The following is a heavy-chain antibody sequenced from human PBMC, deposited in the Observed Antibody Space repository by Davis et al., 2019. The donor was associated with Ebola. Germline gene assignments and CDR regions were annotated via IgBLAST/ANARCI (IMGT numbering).Heavy chain of an antibody. V-gene: IGHV4-34*01. CDR1: SGHLSGYY. J-gene: IGHJ3*01. Sequence: MPSETLSLTCVVSSGHLSGYYWSWIRPAPGKGLEWIGEINHSGNTNHNPSLKSRVTISVETSQQISLKLTSVTAVDTAVYYCARGGGSDFWSGFEALDVWGQGTMVSVSS. CDR3: ARGGGSDFWSGFEALDV. CDR2: INHSGNT. D-gene: IGHD3-3*01.